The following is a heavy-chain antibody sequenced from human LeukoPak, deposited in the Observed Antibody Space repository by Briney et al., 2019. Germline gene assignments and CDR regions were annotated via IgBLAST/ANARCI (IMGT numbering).Heavy chain of an antibody. CDR2: ISSSGSTI. J-gene: IGHJ5*02. D-gene: IGHD6-6*01. CDR3: ARDTTVAARPWLLVNWFDP. V-gene: IGHV3-48*03. CDR1: GFTFSSYE. Sequence: PGGSLRLSYAASGFTFSSYEMNWVRQAPGKGLEWVSYISSSGSTIYYADSVKGRFTISRDNAKNSLYLQMNSLRAEDTAVYYCARDTTVAARPWLLVNWFDPWGQGTLVTVSS.